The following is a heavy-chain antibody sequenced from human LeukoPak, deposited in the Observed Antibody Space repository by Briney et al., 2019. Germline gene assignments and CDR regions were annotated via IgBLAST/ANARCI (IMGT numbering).Heavy chain of an antibody. CDR2: IYYNGRT. CDR1: GDSISSYY. D-gene: IGHD1-26*01. CDR3: ARLIIVGATRGDY. V-gene: IGHV4-59*08. J-gene: IGHJ4*02. Sequence: PSETLSLTCSVSGDSISSYYWSWIRQPPGKGLEWMGYIYYNGRTSYNPSLKSRVTISVDTSKNQFSLKLSSVTAADTAVYYCARLIIVGATRGDYWGQGTLVTVSS.